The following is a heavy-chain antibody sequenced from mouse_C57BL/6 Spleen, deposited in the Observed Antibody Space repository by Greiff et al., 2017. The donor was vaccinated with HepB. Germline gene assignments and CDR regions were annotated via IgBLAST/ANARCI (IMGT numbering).Heavy chain of an antibody. CDR1: GYTFTSYW. V-gene: IGHV1-52*01. Sequence: QVHVKQPGAELVRPGSSVKLSCKASGYTFTSYWMHWVKQRPIQGLEWIGNIDPSDSETHYNQKFKDKATLTVDKSSSTAYMQLSSLTSEDSAVYYCARDYYYGSSHWYFDVWGTGTTVTVSS. CDR3: ARDYYYGSSHWYFDV. D-gene: IGHD1-1*01. J-gene: IGHJ1*03. CDR2: IDPSDSET.